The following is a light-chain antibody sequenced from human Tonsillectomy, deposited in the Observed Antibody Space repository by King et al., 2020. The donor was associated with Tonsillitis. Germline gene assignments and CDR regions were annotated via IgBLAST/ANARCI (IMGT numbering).Light chain of an antibody. V-gene: IGLV3-1*01. Sequence: PERFSGSNSGNNPTLTISGTQAMDEADYYCQAWDSTVVFGGGTKLTVL. J-gene: IGLJ2*01. CDR3: QAWDSTVV.